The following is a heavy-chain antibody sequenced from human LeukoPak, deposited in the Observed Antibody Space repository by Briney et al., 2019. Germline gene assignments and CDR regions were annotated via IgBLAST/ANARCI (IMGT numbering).Heavy chain of an antibody. V-gene: IGHV3-23*01. J-gene: IGHJ6*02. CDR3: VKDRGGSPFYGMDV. D-gene: IGHD1-26*01. Sequence: GGSLRPSCAASGFTFSSYAMSWVRQAPGKGLEWVSGISGSGGSTYYADSVKGRFTISRDNSRNTLYLPMNSLRAEDTAVYYCVKDRGGSPFYGMDVWGQGTTVTVSS. CDR2: ISGSGGST. CDR1: GFTFSSYA.